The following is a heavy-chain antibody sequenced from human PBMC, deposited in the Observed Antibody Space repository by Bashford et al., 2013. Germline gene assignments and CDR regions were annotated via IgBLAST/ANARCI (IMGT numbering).Heavy chain of an antibody. Sequence: IRQPPGKGLEWIGTIYYSGATYYNPSLKSRVILSVDTSRNQFSLRLSSVTAADTAVYYCARGSGSYHYFDYWGQGTLVTVSS. CDR2: IYYSGAT. V-gene: IGHV4-39*01. J-gene: IGHJ4*02. D-gene: IGHD3-10*01. CDR3: ARGSGSYHYFDY.